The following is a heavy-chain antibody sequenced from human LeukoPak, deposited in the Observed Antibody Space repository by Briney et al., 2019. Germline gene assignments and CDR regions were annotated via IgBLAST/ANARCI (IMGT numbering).Heavy chain of an antibody. D-gene: IGHD4-17*01. Sequence: ASVKVSCKASGGTFSSYAISWVRQAPGQGLEWMGGIIPIFSTTSYAQKFQGRVTITADESTSTAYMELGSLRSEDTAVYYCARSYGEVERDYFYYYYMDVWGKGTTVTISS. V-gene: IGHV1-69*13. CDR2: IIPIFSTT. J-gene: IGHJ6*03. CDR1: GGTFSSYA. CDR3: ARSYGEVERDYFYYYYMDV.